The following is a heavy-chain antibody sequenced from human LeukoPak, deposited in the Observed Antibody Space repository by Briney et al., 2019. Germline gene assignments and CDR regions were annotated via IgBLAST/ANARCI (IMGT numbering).Heavy chain of an antibody. CDR1: GFTFSSYS. J-gene: IGHJ4*02. Sequence: PGGSLRLSCAASGFTFSSYSMNWVRQAPGKGLEWVSYISSSSSTIYYADSVKGRFTISRDNAKNSLYLQMNSLRAEDTAVYYCARDRTLLRHFDWSHFDYWGQGTLVTVSS. D-gene: IGHD3-9*01. CDR2: ISSSSSTI. CDR3: ARDRTLLRHFDWSHFDY. V-gene: IGHV3-48*01.